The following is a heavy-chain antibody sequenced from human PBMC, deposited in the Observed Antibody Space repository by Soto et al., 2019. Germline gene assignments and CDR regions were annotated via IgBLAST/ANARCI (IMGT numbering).Heavy chain of an antibody. J-gene: IGHJ4*02. Sequence: QVQLQQWGAGLLKPSETLSLTCAVYGGSFSGYYWSWIRQPPGKGLEWIGEINHSGSTNYNPSLKSRVTISVDTSKNQFSLKPSSVTAADTAVYYCARGPYSSGIDYWGQGTLVTVSS. V-gene: IGHV4-34*01. CDR2: INHSGST. CDR1: GGSFSGYY. D-gene: IGHD6-19*01. CDR3: ARGPYSSGIDY.